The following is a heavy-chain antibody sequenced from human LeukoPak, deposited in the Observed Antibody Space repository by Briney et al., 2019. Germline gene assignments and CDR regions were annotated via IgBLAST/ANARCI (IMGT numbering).Heavy chain of an antibody. Sequence: GGSLRLSCAVSGFTFSSYSMNWVRQAPGKGLEWVSSISSSSSYIYYADSVKGRFTISRDNAKNSLYLQMNSLRAEDAAVYYCARAPRADFWSGYYFDYWGQGTLVTVSS. J-gene: IGHJ4*02. CDR1: GFTFSSYS. V-gene: IGHV3-21*01. D-gene: IGHD3-3*01. CDR3: ARAPRADFWSGYYFDY. CDR2: ISSSSSYI.